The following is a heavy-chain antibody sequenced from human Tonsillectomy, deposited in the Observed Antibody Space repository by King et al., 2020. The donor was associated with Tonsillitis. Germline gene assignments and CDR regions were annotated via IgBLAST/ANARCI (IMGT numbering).Heavy chain of an antibody. CDR2: ISGSGDST. CDR3: AKGRSVVVPAALNY. CDR1: GFTFSSYA. J-gene: IGHJ4*02. Sequence: VQLVESGGGLVQPGGSLRLSCAASGFTFSSYAMTWVRQAPGKGLEWASVISGSGDSTYYADSGKGRFTISRDNSKNTLYLQMNSLRAEDTAVYYCAKGRSVVVPAALNYWGQGTLVTVSS. V-gene: IGHV3-23*04. D-gene: IGHD2-2*01.